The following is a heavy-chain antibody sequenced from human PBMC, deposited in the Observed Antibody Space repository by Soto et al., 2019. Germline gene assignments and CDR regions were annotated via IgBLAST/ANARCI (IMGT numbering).Heavy chain of an antibody. CDR1: GFTFSSYW. V-gene: IGHV3-74*01. CDR2: INSDGSST. D-gene: IGHD2-15*01. Sequence: EVQPVESGGGLVQPGGSLRLSCAASGFTFSSYWMHWVRQAPGKGLVWVSRINSDGSSTNYADSVKGRFTISRDNAKNTLYLQMNSLRAEDTAVYYCARDQGYCSGGSCYVAGYWGQGTLVTVSS. J-gene: IGHJ4*02. CDR3: ARDQGYCSGGSCYVAGY.